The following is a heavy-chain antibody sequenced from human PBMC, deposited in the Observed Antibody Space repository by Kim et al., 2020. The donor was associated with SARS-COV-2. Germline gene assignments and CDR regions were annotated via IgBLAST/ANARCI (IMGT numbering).Heavy chain of an antibody. CDR1: GGSISSYY. J-gene: IGHJ4*02. CDR2: IYYSGST. V-gene: IGHV4-59*01. CDR3: ARVPYSSGWYGCFDY. Sequence: SETLSLTCTVSGGSISSYYWSWIRQPPGKGLEWIGYIYYSGSTNYNPSLKSRVTISVDTSKNQFSLKLSSVTAADTAVYYCARVPYSSGWYGCFDYWGQGTLVTVSS. D-gene: IGHD6-19*01.